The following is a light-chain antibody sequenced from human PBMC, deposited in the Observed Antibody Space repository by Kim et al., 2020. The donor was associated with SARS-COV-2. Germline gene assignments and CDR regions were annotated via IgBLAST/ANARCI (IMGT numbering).Light chain of an antibody. CDR1: TGAVTSDHF. CDR3: LLSFGGFVV. J-gene: IGLJ2*01. Sequence: QAVVTQEPSLTVSPGGTVTLTCDSSTGAVTSDHFPYWFQQKPGQAPRTLIYDIYYKQSWTPARFSGSLLVGKPALTLSGAQPEDEAEYFCLLSFGGFVVFGGGTQLTVL. CDR2: DIY. V-gene: IGLV7-46*01.